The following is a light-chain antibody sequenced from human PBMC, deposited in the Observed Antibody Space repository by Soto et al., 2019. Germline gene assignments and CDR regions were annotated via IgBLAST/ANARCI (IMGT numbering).Light chain of an antibody. J-gene: IGKJ3*01. V-gene: IGKV3-20*01. CDR3: QHYWYLPLT. CDR2: SVS. Sequence: EVVLTQSPGTLSLSPGEGATLSCRASQSVQGTSLAWYQQKPGQAPRLLIYSVSSRATGIPDRFSGSGSWTDFNLTISRLEPEDFAVSYCQHYWYLPLTLSPGITMDSK. CDR1: QSVQGTS.